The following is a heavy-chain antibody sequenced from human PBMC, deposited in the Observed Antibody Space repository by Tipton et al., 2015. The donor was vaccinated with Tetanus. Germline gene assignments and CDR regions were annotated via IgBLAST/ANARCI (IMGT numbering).Heavy chain of an antibody. CDR1: GGSISSSSYY. Sequence: TLSLTCTVSGGSISSSSYYWGWIRQPPGQGLEWIGSIYYRGSTNSNPSLTSRVPISVATSKNQFSLKLSSVPAADTAVYYCARKTQYYYEGSGTFDYWGQGTLVTVSS. J-gene: IGHJ4*02. CDR2: IYYRGST. CDR3: ARKTQYYYEGSGTFDY. V-gene: IGHV4-39*07. D-gene: IGHD3-10*01.